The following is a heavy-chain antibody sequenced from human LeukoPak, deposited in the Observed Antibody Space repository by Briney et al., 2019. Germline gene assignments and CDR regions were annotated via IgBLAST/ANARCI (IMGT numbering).Heavy chain of an antibody. CDR3: ARVSMREGIAAQLYYFDY. CDR1: GGSISSTNYY. J-gene: IGHJ4*02. D-gene: IGHD6-13*01. V-gene: IGHV4-39*07. CDR2: FYYSGST. Sequence: SETLSLTCTVSGGSISSTNYYWGWIRQPPGKGLEWIGSFYYSGSTSYNPSLKSRVTISVDTSKNQFSLKLSSVTAADTAVYYCARVSMREGIAAQLYYFDYWGQGTLVTVSS.